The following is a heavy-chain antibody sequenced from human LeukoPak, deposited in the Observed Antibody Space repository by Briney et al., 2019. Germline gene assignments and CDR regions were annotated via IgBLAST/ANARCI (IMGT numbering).Heavy chain of an antibody. J-gene: IGHJ6*03. D-gene: IGHD3-22*01. CDR1: GGSFSGYY. V-gene: IGHV4-34*01. Sequence: PSETLSLTCAVYGGSFSGYYWSWIRQPPGKGLEWIVEINHSGSTNYNPSLKSRVTISVDTSKNQFSLKLSSVTAADTAVYYCARVRSSGKPYYYYYYMDVWGKGTTVTVSS. CDR3: ARVRSSGKPYYYYYYMDV. CDR2: INHSGST.